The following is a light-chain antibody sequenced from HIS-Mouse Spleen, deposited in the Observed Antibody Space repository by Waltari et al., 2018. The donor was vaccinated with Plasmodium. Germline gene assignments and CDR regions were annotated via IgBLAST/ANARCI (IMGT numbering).Light chain of an antibody. CDR1: QLGYKY. J-gene: IGLJ2*01. V-gene: IGLV3-1*01. CDR2: QDS. CDR3: QAWDSSTVV. Sequence: SYELTQPPSVSVSPGQTASITCSGDQLGYKYACCYQQKPGQSPVLVIYQDSKRPSGIPERFSGSNSGNTATLTISGTQAMDEADYYCQAWDSSTVVFGGGTKLTVL.